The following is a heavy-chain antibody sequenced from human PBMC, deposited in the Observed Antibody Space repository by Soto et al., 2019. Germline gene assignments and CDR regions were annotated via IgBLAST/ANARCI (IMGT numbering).Heavy chain of an antibody. V-gene: IGHV4-39*01. CDR3: ATNYAYYYYYGMDV. D-gene: IGHD4-4*01. Sequence: LSLTCTVSGGSISSSSYYWGWIRQPPGKGLEWIGSIYYSGSTYYNPSLKSRVTISVDTSKNQFSLKLSSVTAADTAVYYCATNYAYYYYYGMDVWGQGTTVTV. CDR2: IYYSGST. J-gene: IGHJ6*02. CDR1: GGSISSSSYY.